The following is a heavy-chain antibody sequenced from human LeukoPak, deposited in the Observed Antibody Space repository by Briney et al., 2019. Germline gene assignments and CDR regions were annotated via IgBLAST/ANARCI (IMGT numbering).Heavy chain of an antibody. J-gene: IGHJ5*02. Sequence: ASVKVSCKASGYTFTSYGISWVRQAPGQELEWMGWISAYNGNTNYAQKLQGRVTMTTDTSTSTAYMELRSLRSDDTAVYYCARVGDMITFGGVIVPNWFDPWGQGTLVTVSS. D-gene: IGHD3-16*02. CDR1: GYTFTSYG. V-gene: IGHV1-18*01. CDR2: ISAYNGNT. CDR3: ARVGDMITFGGVIVPNWFDP.